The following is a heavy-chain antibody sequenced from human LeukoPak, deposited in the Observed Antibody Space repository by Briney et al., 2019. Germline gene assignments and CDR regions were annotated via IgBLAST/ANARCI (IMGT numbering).Heavy chain of an antibody. J-gene: IGHJ4*02. CDR2: INHSGST. D-gene: IGHD2-15*01. CDR1: GGSFSGYY. Sequence: PAETLSLTCAVYGGSFSGYYWSWIRQPPAKGLELIGEINHSGSTKYNPSLKTRVTMSVDTAKNQFSLKMSSLTAADTAVYYCARDGGYCSGGSCYSDNWGQGTLVTVSS. CDR3: ARDGGYCSGGSCYSDN. V-gene: IGHV4-34*01.